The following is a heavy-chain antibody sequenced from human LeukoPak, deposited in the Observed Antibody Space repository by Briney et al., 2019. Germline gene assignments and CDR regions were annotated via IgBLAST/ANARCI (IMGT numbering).Heavy chain of an antibody. CDR1: GFTFSASA. V-gene: IGHV3-30-3*01. J-gene: IGHJ4*02. Sequence: PGGSLRLSCAAAGFTFSASAMHWVRQTPGKGLEWVAVISYDGSNKYYADSVKGRFTISRDNSKNTLYLQMNSLRAEDTAVYYCARGDVMVRGVIIDYWGQGTLVTVSS. CDR2: ISYDGSNK. D-gene: IGHD3-10*01. CDR3: ARGDVMVRGVIIDY.